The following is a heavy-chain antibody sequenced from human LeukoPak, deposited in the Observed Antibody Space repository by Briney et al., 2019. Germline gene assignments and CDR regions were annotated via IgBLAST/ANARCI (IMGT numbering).Heavy chain of an antibody. V-gene: IGHV3-48*02. D-gene: IGHD7-27*01. CDR3: AREDDDWGPNTFDV. CDR2: INSGSSYM. CDR1: GFTFSSYS. J-gene: IGHJ3*01. Sequence: PPGGSLRLSCAASGFTFSSYSMNWVRQAPGKGLEWVSYINSGSSYMYYPDSVKGRFTISRDNAKNSLYLQMDSLRDEDTAVYYCAREDDDWGPNTFDVWGQGTVVTVSS.